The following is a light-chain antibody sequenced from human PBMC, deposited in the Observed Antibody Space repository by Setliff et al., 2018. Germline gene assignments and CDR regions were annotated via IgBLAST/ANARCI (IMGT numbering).Light chain of an antibody. V-gene: IGLV2-14*03. J-gene: IGLJ1*01. Sequence: QSALTQPASVSESPGQSITISCTGTSSDVGYYNFVSWYQQHPGKAPKLMIYDVTDRPSGISNRFSGSKSGNTASPTISGLQAEDEADYYCTSYTTSDSFVFGTGTKVTVL. CDR3: TSYTTSDSFV. CDR1: SSDVGYYNF. CDR2: DVT.